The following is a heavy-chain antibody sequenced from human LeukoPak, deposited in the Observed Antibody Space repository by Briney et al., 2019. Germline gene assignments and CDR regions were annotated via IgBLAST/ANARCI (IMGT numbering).Heavy chain of an antibody. V-gene: IGHV3-53*01. CDR1: GFTFSSSA. J-gene: IGHJ4*02. CDR2: IYSGGST. D-gene: IGHD6-19*01. CDR3: ARARRGSGWYEGEDY. Sequence: PGGSLRLSCAASGFTFSSSAMSWVRQAPGKGLEWVSVIYSGGSTYYADSVKGRFTISRDNSKNTLYLQMNSLRAEDTAVYYCARARRGSGWYEGEDYWGQGTLVTVSS.